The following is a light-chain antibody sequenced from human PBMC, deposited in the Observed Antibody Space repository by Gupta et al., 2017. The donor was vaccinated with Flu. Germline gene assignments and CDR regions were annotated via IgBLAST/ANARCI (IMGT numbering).Light chain of an antibody. CDR3: QHYNSYPIT. CDR1: QDIGNR. V-gene: IGKV1-16*01. J-gene: IGKJ5*01. CDR2: AAY. Sequence: DIQMTQSPSSLSASLGDRVTITCRASQDIGNRLAWFQQKAGKAPKALIFAAYTLLTGVPSRFSGSGSGTDFTITISSLQPEDFATYYCQHYNSYPITFGQGTRL.